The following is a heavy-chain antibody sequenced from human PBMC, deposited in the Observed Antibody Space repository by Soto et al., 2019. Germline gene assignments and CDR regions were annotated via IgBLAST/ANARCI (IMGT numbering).Heavy chain of an antibody. V-gene: IGHV3-30-3*01. CDR3: ARMASFYCSGGSCYPTYGMDV. CDR2: ISYDGSNK. CDR1: GFTFGSYA. D-gene: IGHD2-15*01. Sequence: QVQLVESGGGVVQPGRSLRLSCAASGFTFGSYAMHWVRQAPGKGLEWVAVISYDGSNKYYADSVKGRFTISRDNSKNTLYLQMNSLRAEDTAVYYCARMASFYCSGGSCYPTYGMDVWGQGTTVTVSS. J-gene: IGHJ6*02.